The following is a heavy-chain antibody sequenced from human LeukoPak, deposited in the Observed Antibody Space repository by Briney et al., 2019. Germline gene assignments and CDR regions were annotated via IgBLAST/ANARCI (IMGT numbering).Heavy chain of an antibody. CDR3: ARDDGAAAGTLSY. D-gene: IGHD6-13*01. V-gene: IGHV1-8*03. J-gene: IGHJ4*02. Sequence: ASVKVSCKASGYTFTSYDINWVRQATGQGLEWIGWMNPNSGNTGYAQKFQGRVTITRNTSISTAYMELSSLRSEDTAVYYCARDDGAAAGTLSYWGQGTLVTVSS. CDR2: MNPNSGNT. CDR1: GYTFTSYD.